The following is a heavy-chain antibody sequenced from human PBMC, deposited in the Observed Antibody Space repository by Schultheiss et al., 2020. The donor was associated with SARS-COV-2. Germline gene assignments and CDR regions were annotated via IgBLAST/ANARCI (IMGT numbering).Heavy chain of an antibody. CDR3: ARVHDDFWSGYYFDY. V-gene: IGHV4-59*01. Sequence: SETLSLTCTVSGDSISDYFWNWIRQSPGKGLEWIGYVYYRGSTSYNPSLKSRVTISVDTSKNQFSLKLSSVTAADTAVYYCARVHDDFWSGYYFDYWGQGTLVTVSS. J-gene: IGHJ4*02. CDR1: GDSISDYF. D-gene: IGHD3-3*01. CDR2: VYYRGST.